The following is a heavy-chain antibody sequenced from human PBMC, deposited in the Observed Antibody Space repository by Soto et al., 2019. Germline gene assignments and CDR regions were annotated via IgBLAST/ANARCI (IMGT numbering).Heavy chain of an antibody. J-gene: IGHJ5*02. Sequence: ASVKVSCKASGYTFTSYDINWVRQATGQGLEWMGWMNPNSGNTGYAQKFQGRVTMTRNTSISTAYMELSGLRSEDTAVYYCARSLRYFDWLLVNWFDPWGQGTLVTVSS. CDR2: MNPNSGNT. V-gene: IGHV1-8*01. CDR3: ARSLRYFDWLLVNWFDP. CDR1: GYTFTSYD. D-gene: IGHD3-9*01.